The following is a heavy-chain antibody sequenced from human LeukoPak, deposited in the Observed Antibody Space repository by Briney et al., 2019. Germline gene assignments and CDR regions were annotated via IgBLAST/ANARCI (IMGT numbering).Heavy chain of an antibody. CDR1: GFTISSYW. CDR3: ARDSLGDPTYYFDY. V-gene: IGHV3-7*01. J-gene: IGHJ4*02. CDR2: IKQDGSEE. D-gene: IGHD3-10*01. Sequence: PGGSLRLSCVASGFTISSYWMHWVRQAPGKGLEWVANIKQDGSEEYYVDSVKGRFTISRDNAKNSLYLQMNSLRAEDTAVYYCARDSLGDPTYYFDYWGQGTLVTVSS.